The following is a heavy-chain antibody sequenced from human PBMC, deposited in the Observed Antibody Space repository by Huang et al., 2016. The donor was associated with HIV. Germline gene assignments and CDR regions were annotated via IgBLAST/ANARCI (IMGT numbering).Heavy chain of an antibody. CDR3: ARDTTTVAGLDF. V-gene: IGHV3-30*14. Sequence: QVQLVESGGGVVQPGRFLRLSCAVSGFTFRDHPMHWVRQAPGKGLECVAVISFDGRNKFYAYFVRGRFTISKDNSKNILYLQLNSLTPADTSIYYCARDTTTVAGLDFWGQGALVTVSS. CDR2: ISFDGRNK. CDR1: GFTFRDHP. J-gene: IGHJ4*02. D-gene: IGHD6-19*01.